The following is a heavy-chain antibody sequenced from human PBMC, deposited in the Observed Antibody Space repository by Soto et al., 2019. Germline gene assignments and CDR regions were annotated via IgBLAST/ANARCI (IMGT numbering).Heavy chain of an antibody. Sequence: QLQLQESGPGLVKPSETLSLTCTVSGGSISSSSYYWGWIRQPPGKGLEWIGSIYYSGSTYYNPSLKSRVTISVDTSKNQFSLKLSSVTAADTAVYYCPRFPSGSLGFDPWGQGTLVTVSS. J-gene: IGHJ5*02. D-gene: IGHD6-25*01. CDR2: IYYSGST. V-gene: IGHV4-39*01. CDR1: GGSISSSSYY. CDR3: PRFPSGSLGFDP.